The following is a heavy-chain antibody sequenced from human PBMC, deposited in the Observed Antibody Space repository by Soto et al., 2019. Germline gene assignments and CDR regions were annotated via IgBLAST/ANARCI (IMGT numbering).Heavy chain of an antibody. V-gene: IGHV3-23*01. CDR3: AKGNRYCSSTSCYSLYYYMDV. Sequence: GGSLRLSCAASGFTFSSYAMSWVRQAPGKGLEWVSAISGSGGSTYYADSVKGRFTISRDNSKNTLYLQMNSLRAEDTAVYYCAKGNRYCSSTSCYSLYYYMDVWGKGTTVTVSS. CDR2: ISGSGGST. D-gene: IGHD2-2*01. J-gene: IGHJ6*03. CDR1: GFTFSSYA.